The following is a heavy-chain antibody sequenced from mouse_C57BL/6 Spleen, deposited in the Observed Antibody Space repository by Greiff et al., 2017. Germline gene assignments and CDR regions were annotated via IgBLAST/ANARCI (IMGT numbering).Heavy chain of an antibody. Sequence: QVQLQQPGAELVLPGASVTLSCTASGYTFTSYWMPWVKPRPGQGLEWIGEIDPSDSYPNYNQTFQGKSTLTVDKSSSTAYMQLSSLTSEDSAGYYCARTYDYFYAMVYGGQGTSVTVSS. CDR2: IDPSDSYP. D-gene: IGHD2-3*01. CDR1: GYTFTSYW. V-gene: IGHV1-69*01. CDR3: ARTYDYFYAMVY. J-gene: IGHJ4*01.